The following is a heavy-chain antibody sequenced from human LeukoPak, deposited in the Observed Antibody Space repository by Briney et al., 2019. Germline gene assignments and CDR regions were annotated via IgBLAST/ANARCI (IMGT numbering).Heavy chain of an antibody. J-gene: IGHJ4*02. CDR3: ARSRDGYNLDY. V-gene: IGHV4-30-2*01. CDR2: IYHSGST. CDR1: GGSISSGGYS. Sequence: SETLSLTYAVSGGSISSGGYSWSWIRQPPGKGLEWIGYIYHSGSTYYNPSLKSRVTISVDRSKNQFSLKLSSVTAADTAVYYCARSRDGYNLDYWGQGTLVTVSS. D-gene: IGHD5-24*01.